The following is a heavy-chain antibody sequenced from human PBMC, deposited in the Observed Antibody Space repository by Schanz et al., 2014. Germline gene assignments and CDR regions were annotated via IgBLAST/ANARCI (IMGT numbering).Heavy chain of an antibody. Sequence: QVQLVQSGAEVKKPGSSVKVSCTASGYTFTSYDINWVRQAPGQGLEWLGWMNPNSGNPGFAQKFRGRVTMTRNTSMSTAYMELRSLRSDDTAVYYCARVQDDILTGSEYYYGMDVWGRGTTVTVSS. CDR1: GYTFTSYD. CDR2: MNPNSGNP. CDR3: ARVQDDILTGSEYYYGMDV. D-gene: IGHD3-9*01. V-gene: IGHV1-8*01. J-gene: IGHJ6*02.